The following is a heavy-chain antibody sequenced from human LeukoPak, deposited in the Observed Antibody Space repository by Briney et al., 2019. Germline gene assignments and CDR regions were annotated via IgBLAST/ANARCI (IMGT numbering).Heavy chain of an antibody. D-gene: IGHD1-26*01. J-gene: IGHJ4*02. CDR2: MYHSGST. CDR1: GYSISSAYY. Sequence: PSETLSLTCSVSGYSISSAYYWGWIRQPPGKGLEWIGTMYHSGSTNYNPSLKSRVTISVDTSKNQFSLKLSSVTAADTAVYFCARGFRGNNFDYWGQGTLDTVSS. CDR3: ARGFRGNNFDY. V-gene: IGHV4-38-2*02.